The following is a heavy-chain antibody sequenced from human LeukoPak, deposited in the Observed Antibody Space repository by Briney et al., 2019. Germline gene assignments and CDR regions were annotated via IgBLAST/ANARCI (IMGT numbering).Heavy chain of an antibody. V-gene: IGHV4-4*07. CDR2: VYTTGTT. CDR1: GDFISGSY. CDR3: ARFWGMVRGVIITS. Sequence: QASETLSLTCTVSGDFISGSYWSWVRQPAGKGLEWIGRVYTTGTTTFNPSLKSRLRMSVDASKKQLFLRLNNVTAADTAVYFCARFWGMVRGVIITSWGQGTLVTVSS. J-gene: IGHJ5*02. D-gene: IGHD3-10*01.